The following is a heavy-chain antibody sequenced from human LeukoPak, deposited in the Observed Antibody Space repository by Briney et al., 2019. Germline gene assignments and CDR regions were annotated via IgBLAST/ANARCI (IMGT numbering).Heavy chain of an antibody. CDR2: IIPIFGTA. J-gene: IGHJ4*02. D-gene: IGHD3-22*01. V-gene: IGHV1-69*06. CDR1: VGTFNNYA. CDR3: ARDYYDSSGPAY. Sequence: ASVTVSYTASVGTFNNYAISWVRQAPGQGLEWMGRIIPIFGTANYAQKFQGRVTITADKSTSTAYMELSSLRSEDTAVYYCARDYYDSSGPAYWGQGTLVTVSS.